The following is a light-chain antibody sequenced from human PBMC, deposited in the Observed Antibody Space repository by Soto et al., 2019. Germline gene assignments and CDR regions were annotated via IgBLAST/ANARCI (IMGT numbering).Light chain of an antibody. CDR1: QSISSW. J-gene: IGKJ1*01. V-gene: IGKV1-5*01. Sequence: DIQMTQSPSTLSASVGDRVTITCRASQSISSWLAWYQQKPGKAPKLLIYDASSLESGVPSRFSGSGSGTEFTLTISSLQPDDFATYYCQQHNSYSRTLGQGTKVDIK. CDR2: DAS. CDR3: QQHNSYSRT.